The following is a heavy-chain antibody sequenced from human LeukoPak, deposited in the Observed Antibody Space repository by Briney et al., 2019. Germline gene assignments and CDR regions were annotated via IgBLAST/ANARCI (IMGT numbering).Heavy chain of an antibody. J-gene: IGHJ4*02. D-gene: IGHD1-26*01. Sequence: GASVKVSCKTSGGTFSSYAISWVRQAPGQGLEWMGWISAYNGNTNYAQKLQGRVTMTTDTSTSTAYMELKSLRSDDTAVYYCARDPSPLGRHDYWGQGTLVTVSS. CDR1: GGTFSSYA. V-gene: IGHV1-18*01. CDR2: ISAYNGNT. CDR3: ARDPSPLGRHDY.